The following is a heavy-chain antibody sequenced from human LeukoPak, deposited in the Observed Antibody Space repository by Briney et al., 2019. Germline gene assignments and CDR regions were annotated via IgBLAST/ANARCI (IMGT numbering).Heavy chain of an antibody. V-gene: IGHV1-46*01. J-gene: IGHJ4*02. CDR2: INPSFNPGVDVT. CDR3: ARGWESIAGYYFDY. CDR1: GYTFSSYH. D-gene: IGHD1-26*01. Sequence: ASVKVSCKASGYTFSSYHIHWVRQAPGQGFEWMGKINPSFNPGVDVTSYAQKFQGRVTMTRDTSTNTDYMELSSLRSEDTAVYYCARGWESIAGYYFDYWGQGTLVTVSS.